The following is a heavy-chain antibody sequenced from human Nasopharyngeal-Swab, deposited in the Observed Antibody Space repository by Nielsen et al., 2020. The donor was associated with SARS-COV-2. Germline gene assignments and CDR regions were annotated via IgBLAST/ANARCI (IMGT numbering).Heavy chain of an antibody. V-gene: IGHV3-23*01. J-gene: IGHJ3*02. CDR3: ASDYVWGSYRSPDAFDI. CDR2: ISGSGGST. D-gene: IGHD3-16*02. Sequence: GESLKISCAASGFTFSSYAMSWVRQAPGKGLEWVSAISGSGGSTNYADSVKGRFTISRDNAKNSLYLQMNSLRAEDTAVYYCASDYVWGSYRSPDAFDIWGQGTMVTVSS. CDR1: GFTFSSYA.